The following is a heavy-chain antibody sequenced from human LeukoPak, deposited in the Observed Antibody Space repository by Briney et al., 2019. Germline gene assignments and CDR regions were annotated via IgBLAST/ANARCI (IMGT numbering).Heavy chain of an antibody. V-gene: IGHV3-9*01. J-gene: IGHJ4*02. D-gene: IGHD3-9*01. CDR3: AKSGGLLRYFDWFLDY. CDR2: ISWNSGSI. Sequence: PGGSLRLSCAASGFTFDDYAMHWVRQAPGKGLEWVSGISWNSGSIGYADSVKGRFTISRDNAKNSLYLQMNSLRAEDTALYYCAKSGGLLRYFDWFLDYWGQGTLVTVSS. CDR1: GFTFDDYA.